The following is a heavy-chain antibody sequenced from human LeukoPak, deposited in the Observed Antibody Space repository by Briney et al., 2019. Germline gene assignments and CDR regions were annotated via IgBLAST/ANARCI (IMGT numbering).Heavy chain of an antibody. CDR2: IIPILGIA. Sequence: SVKVSCKASGGTFSSYAISWVRQAPGQGLEWMGRIIPILGIANYAQKFQGRVTITADKSTSTAYMELSSLRSEDTAVYYCARDDDYVPDAFDIWGQGTMVTVSS. J-gene: IGHJ3*02. CDR1: GGTFSSYA. CDR3: ARDDDYVPDAFDI. V-gene: IGHV1-69*04. D-gene: IGHD3-16*01.